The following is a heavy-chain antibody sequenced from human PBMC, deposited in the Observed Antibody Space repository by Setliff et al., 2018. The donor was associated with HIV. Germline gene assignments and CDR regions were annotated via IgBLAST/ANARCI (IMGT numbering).Heavy chain of an antibody. J-gene: IGHJ4*02. CDR2: GSYSGSS. CDR3: ASCHVGYAYDFNY. V-gene: IGHV4-34*01. Sequence: SETLSLTCAVHGGSFSDYFWSWIRQSPGKGLEWIGSGSYSGSSYYNPSLKSRVTIAVDTSKNQFSLKLISMTAADTAVYYCASCHVGYAYDFNYWGQGALVTVSS. CDR1: GGSFSDYF. D-gene: IGHD3-16*01.